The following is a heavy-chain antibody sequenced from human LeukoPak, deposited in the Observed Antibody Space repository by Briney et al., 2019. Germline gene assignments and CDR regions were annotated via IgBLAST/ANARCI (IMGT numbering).Heavy chain of an antibody. D-gene: IGHD3-16*02. CDR1: GGSISSSSYY. CDR3: ARTLPYYDYVWGSYRYLNWFDP. Sequence: SETLSLTCTVSGGSISSSSYYWGWIRQPPGKGLEWIGSIYYSGSTYYNPSLKSRVTISVDTSKTQFSLKLSSVTAADTAVYYCARTLPYYDYVWGSYRYLNWFDPWGQGTLVTVSS. CDR2: IYYSGST. V-gene: IGHV4-39*07. J-gene: IGHJ5*02.